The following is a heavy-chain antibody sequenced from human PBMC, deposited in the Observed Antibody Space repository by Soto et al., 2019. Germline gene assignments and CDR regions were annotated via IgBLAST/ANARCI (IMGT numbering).Heavy chain of an antibody. J-gene: IGHJ6*02. CDR2: IWYDGGNK. Sequence: QVQLVESGGGVVQPGRSLRLSCAASGFTFRSYGMHWVRQAPGKGLEWVAVIWYDGGNKHYADSVKGQFTISRDNSKNTLYLQMKSLRAEDTAVYYCARVTYSSSAAPFRYYGMDVWGQGTTVTVSS. CDR3: ARVTYSSSAAPFRYYGMDV. CDR1: GFTFRSYG. V-gene: IGHV3-33*01. D-gene: IGHD6-6*01.